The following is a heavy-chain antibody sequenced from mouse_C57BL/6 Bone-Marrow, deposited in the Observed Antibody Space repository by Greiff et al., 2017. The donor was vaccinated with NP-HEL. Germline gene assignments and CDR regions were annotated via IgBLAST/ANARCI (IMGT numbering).Heavy chain of an antibody. D-gene: IGHD2-3*01. V-gene: IGHV1-5*01. CDR2: IYPGNSDT. CDR3: TRFFYFWYFDV. J-gene: IGHJ1*03. CDR1: GYTFTSYW. Sequence: EVQLQQSGTVLARPGASVKMSCKTSGYTFTSYWMHWVKQRPGQVLQWIGAIYPGNSDTSYNQKFKGKAKLTAVTSASTAYMELSSLTNEDSAVYYCTRFFYFWYFDVWGTGTTVTVSS.